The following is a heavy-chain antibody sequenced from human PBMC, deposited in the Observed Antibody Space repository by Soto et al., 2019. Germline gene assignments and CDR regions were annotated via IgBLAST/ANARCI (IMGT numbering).Heavy chain of an antibody. D-gene: IGHD2-15*01. CDR2: IYYSGST. J-gene: IGHJ5*02. Sequence: SETLSLTCTVSGGSISSYYWSWIRQPPGKGLEWIGYIYYSGSTNYNPSLKSRVTISVDTPKNQFSLKLSSVTAADTAVYYCARYRTVVVVAATNNWFDPWGQGTLVTVSS. V-gene: IGHV4-59*01. CDR3: ARYRTVVVVAATNNWFDP. CDR1: GGSISSYY.